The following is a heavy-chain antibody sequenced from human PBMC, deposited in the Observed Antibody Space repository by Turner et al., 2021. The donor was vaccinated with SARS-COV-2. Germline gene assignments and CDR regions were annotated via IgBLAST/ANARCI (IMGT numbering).Heavy chain of an antibody. Sequence: EVQLVESGGGLVKPGGSLRLSCAASGLTFSNYNMNWVRQAPGKGLEWVSSVSSGRSYIYYADSVKGRFTIARDNAKKSLFLQMNSLRAEDTAVYYCARQKPGFDSSGYYPDAFDIWGQGTMVTVSS. CDR3: ARQKPGFDSSGYYPDAFDI. CDR2: VSSGRSYI. D-gene: IGHD3-22*01. V-gene: IGHV3-21*01. CDR1: GLTFSNYN. J-gene: IGHJ3*02.